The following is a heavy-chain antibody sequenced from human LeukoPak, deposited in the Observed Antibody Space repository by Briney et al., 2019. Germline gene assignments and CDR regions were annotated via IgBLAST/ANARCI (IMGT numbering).Heavy chain of an antibody. Sequence: MPGGSLGLSCAASGFTFSSYGMSWIRQAPGKGLEWVSYISSSGSTIYYADSVKGRFTISRDNAKNSLYLQMISLRAEDMAVYYCARDLWGITVTTDYFDSWGQGTLVTVSS. V-gene: IGHV3-11*04. J-gene: IGHJ4*02. D-gene: IGHD4-17*01. CDR2: ISSSGSTI. CDR3: ARDLWGITVTTDYFDS. CDR1: GFTFSSYG.